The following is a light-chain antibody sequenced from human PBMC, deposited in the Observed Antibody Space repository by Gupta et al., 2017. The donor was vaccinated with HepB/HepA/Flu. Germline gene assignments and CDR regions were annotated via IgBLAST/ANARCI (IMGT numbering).Light chain of an antibody. Sequence: EIVLTQSPGTLSLSPGERATLSCRASQSVINNYLSWYQQKPGQAPRLLIYGASSRATGIPDRFSGSGSGTEFSLTISSLEPEDLAMYYCQQDCNIPITFGGGTKVEIK. CDR2: GAS. J-gene: IGKJ4*01. CDR1: QSVINNY. V-gene: IGKV3-20*01. CDR3: QQDCNIPIT.